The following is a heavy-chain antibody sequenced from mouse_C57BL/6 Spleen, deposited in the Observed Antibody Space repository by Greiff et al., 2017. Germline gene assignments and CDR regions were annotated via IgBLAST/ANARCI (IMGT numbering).Heavy chain of an antibody. Sequence: VKLVESGPGLVQPSQSLSITCTVSGFSLTSYGVHWVRQSPGKGLEWLGVIWRGGSTDYNAAFMSRLSITKDNSKSQVFFKMNSLQADDTAIYYCAKKNYSNYAFAYWGQGTLVTVSA. J-gene: IGHJ3*01. CDR3: AKKNYSNYAFAY. D-gene: IGHD2-5*01. CDR2: IWRGGST. CDR1: GFSLTSYG. V-gene: IGHV2-5*01.